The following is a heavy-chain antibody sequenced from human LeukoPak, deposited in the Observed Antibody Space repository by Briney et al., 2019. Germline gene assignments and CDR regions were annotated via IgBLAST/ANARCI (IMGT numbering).Heavy chain of an antibody. V-gene: IGHV3-30*03. D-gene: IGHD4-17*01. J-gene: IGHJ4*02. CDR1: GFTFSSYG. Sequence: GGSLRLSCAASGFTFSSYGMHWVRQAPGKGLEWVAVISYDVGKKYYADSVKGRFTISRDNAKNSLYLQMNSLRAEDTAVYYCARQEDHDYGDYYFDYWGQGILVTVSS. CDR2: ISYDVGKK. CDR3: ARQEDHDYGDYYFDY.